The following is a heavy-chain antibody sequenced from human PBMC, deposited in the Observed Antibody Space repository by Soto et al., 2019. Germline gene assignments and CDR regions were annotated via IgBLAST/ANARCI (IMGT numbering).Heavy chain of an antibody. CDR1: GGTFSSYA. D-gene: IGHD3-10*01. CDR2: IIRIFGTP. J-gene: IGHJ6*02. CDR3: ARQGSNEYYYYGMDV. Sequence: QVQLVQSGAEVKKPGSSVKVSCKASGGTFSSYAINWVRQAPGQGLEWTGGIIRIFGTPDYAQRFQGRATITADESTSTAYMELSSLRSEDTAVYYCARQGSNEYYYYGMDVWGQGTTVTVSS. V-gene: IGHV1-69*12.